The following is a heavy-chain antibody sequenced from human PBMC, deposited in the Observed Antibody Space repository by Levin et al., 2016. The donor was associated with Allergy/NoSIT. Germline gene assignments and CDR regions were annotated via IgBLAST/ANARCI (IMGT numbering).Heavy chain of an antibody. D-gene: IGHD3-22*01. V-gene: IGHV3-9*01. Sequence: PGKGLEWVSGISWNSDNTGYADSVKGRFTISRDNAKNSLYLQMNSLREDDTAFYYCAKARGRYYDSAGYHGDFHFWGQGTLVTVSS. CDR2: ISWNSDNT. CDR3: AKARGRYYDSAGYHGDFHF. J-gene: IGHJ1*01.